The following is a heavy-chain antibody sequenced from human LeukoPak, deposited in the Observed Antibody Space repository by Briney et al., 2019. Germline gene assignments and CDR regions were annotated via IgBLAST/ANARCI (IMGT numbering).Heavy chain of an antibody. CDR3: ARVDYDILTGYYGDY. V-gene: IGHV1-69*04. Sequence: GSSVKVSCKASGGTFSSYAISWVRQAPGQGLEWMGRIIPILGIANYAQKFQGRVTITADKSTSTAYMELSSLRSEDTAVYYCARVDYDILTGYYGDYWGQGTLVTVSS. CDR2: IIPILGIA. D-gene: IGHD3-9*01. J-gene: IGHJ4*02. CDR1: GGTFSSYA.